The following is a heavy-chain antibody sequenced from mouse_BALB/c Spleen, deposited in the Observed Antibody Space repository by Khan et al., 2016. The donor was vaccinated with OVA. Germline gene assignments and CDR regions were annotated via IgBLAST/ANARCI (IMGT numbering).Heavy chain of an antibody. CDR3: ARIYGGDFDY. Sequence: VQLKQSGPGLVKPSQSLSLTCTVTGYSITSDYAWNWIRQFPGNKLEWMCYISYSGNTKYNPSLKSRISITRDTSKNQFFLQLNSVTIEDTATYFCARIYGGDFDYWGQGTTLTVSS. V-gene: IGHV3-2*02. CDR2: ISYSGNT. CDR1: GYSITSDYA. D-gene: IGHD1-1*01. J-gene: IGHJ2*01.